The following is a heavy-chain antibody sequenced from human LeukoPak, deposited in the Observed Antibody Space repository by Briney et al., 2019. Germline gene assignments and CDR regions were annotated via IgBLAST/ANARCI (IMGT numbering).Heavy chain of an antibody. CDR2: VYFSGST. V-gene: IGHV4-39*02. CDR3: GEYCSGGSCHSLV. D-gene: IGHD2-15*01. CDR1: GGSISTDNYY. J-gene: IGHJ4*02. Sequence: PSETLSLTCTVSGGSISTDNYYWGWIRQPPGKGMEWIGSVYFSGSTYSNPSFKSRVTISADLSKNHFSLKLYSVTAADTAVYYCGEYCSGGSCHSLVWGQGTLVTVSS.